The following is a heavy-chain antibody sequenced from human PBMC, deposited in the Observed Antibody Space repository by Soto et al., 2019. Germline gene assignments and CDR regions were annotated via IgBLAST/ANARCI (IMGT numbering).Heavy chain of an antibody. J-gene: IGHJ4*02. CDR3: ARDRSGNVTNGNGYFDY. D-gene: IGHD2-8*01. V-gene: IGHV1-46*01. CDR2: INPSGGST. Sequence: ASVKVSCKASGYTFTSYYMHWVRQAPGQGLEWMGIINPSGGSTSYAQKFQGRVTMTRDTSTSTVYMELSSLRSEDTAVYYCARDRSGNVTNGNGYFDYWGQGTLVTVSS. CDR1: GYTFTSYY.